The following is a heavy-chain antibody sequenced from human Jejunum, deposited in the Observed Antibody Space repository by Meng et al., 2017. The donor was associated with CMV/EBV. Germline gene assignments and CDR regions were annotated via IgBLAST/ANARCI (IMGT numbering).Heavy chain of an antibody. Sequence: QIQREQSGTGLGKPSKTPSPTWDISGDSVSTNNFACNWIRQSPLRGLEWVGRTAYRSKWDYEYSVSVESRITISPDTSKNQFSLHLRSVTPEDTAIYYCARESELLRFDHWGQGTLVTVSS. V-gene: IGHV6-1*01. CDR1: GDSVSTNNFA. D-gene: IGHD6-6*01. CDR2: TAYRSKWDY. J-gene: IGHJ4*02. CDR3: ARESELLRFDH.